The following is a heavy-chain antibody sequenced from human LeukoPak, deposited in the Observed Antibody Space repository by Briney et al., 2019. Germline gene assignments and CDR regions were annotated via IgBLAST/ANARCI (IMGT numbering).Heavy chain of an antibody. Sequence: GGSLRLSCAASGFTFSSYAMSWVRQAPGKGLEWVSAISGSGGSTYYADSVKGRFTISRDNSKNTLYLQMNSLRAEDTAVYYCAKDRDIIAAAGTSSDYWGQGTLVTVSS. J-gene: IGHJ4*02. CDR2: ISGSGGST. D-gene: IGHD6-13*01. V-gene: IGHV3-23*01. CDR3: AKDRDIIAAAGTSSDY. CDR1: GFTFSSYA.